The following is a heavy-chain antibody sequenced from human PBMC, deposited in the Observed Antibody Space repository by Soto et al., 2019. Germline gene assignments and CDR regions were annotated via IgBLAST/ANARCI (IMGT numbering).Heavy chain of an antibody. Sequence: GGSLRLSCAASGFTFSSYEMNWVRQAPGKGLEWVSYISSSGSTIYYADSVKGRFTISRDNAKNSLYLQMNSLRAEYTAVYYCARERGDYGDYDYWGQGTLVTVSS. CDR3: ARERGDYGDYDY. CDR1: GFTFSSYE. CDR2: ISSSGSTI. V-gene: IGHV3-48*03. J-gene: IGHJ4*02. D-gene: IGHD4-17*01.